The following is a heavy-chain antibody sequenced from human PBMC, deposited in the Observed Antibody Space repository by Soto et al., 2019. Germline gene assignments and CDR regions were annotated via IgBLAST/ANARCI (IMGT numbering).Heavy chain of an antibody. J-gene: IGHJ4*02. CDR2: IYHTGST. CDR3: AGSIARSRFDY. CDR1: SGSVSSGGYF. Sequence: SETLSLTCTVSSGSVSSGGYFWSWIRQLPGKGLEWIGYIYHTGSTFYNPSLKSRVTISLDTSKSQFSLRLTSVTAADTAMYFCAGSIARSRFDYWAQGTQGTFST. V-gene: IGHV4-31*03.